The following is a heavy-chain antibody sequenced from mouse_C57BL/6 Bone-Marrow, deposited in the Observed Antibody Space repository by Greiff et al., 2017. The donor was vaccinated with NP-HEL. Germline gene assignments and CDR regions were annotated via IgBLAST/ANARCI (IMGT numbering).Heavy chain of an antibody. Sequence: EVHLVESGEGLVKPGGSLKLSCAASGFTFSSYAMSWVRQTPEKRLEWVAYISSGGDYIYYADTVKGRFTISRDNARNTLYLQMSSLKSEETAMYYCKRGGDWYFDVWGTGTTVTVSS. V-gene: IGHV5-9-1*02. J-gene: IGHJ1*03. CDR3: KRGGDWYFDV. CDR2: ISSGGDYI. CDR1: GFTFSSYA.